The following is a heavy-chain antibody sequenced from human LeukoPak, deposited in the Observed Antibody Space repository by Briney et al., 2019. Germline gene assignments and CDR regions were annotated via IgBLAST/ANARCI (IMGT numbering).Heavy chain of an antibody. CDR2: ISSSSSYI. CDR1: GFTFSSYS. CDR3: ARESGYSYGHFDY. V-gene: IGHV3-21*01. D-gene: IGHD5-18*01. J-gene: IGHJ4*02. Sequence: GGSLRPSCAASGFTFSSYSMNWVRQAPGKGLEWVSSISSSSSYIYYADSVKGRFTISRDNAKNSLYLQMSSLRVEDTAVYYCARESGYSYGHFDYWGQGTLVTVSS.